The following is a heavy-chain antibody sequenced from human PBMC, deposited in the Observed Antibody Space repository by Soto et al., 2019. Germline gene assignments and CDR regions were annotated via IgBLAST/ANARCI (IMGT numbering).Heavy chain of an antibody. CDR1: GGSIRSGGYY. V-gene: IGHV4-31*03. D-gene: IGHD3-10*01. CDR3: ARAPGSGSYFVRIDAFDI. Sequence: QVQLQESGPGLVKPSQTLSLTCTVSGGSIRSGGYYWSWIRQHTGKGLEWIGYIYYSGSTYYNPALKSRVTISVDTSKNQFSLKLSSVTAADTAVYYCARAPGSGSYFVRIDAFDIWGQGTMVTVSS. CDR2: IYYSGST. J-gene: IGHJ3*02.